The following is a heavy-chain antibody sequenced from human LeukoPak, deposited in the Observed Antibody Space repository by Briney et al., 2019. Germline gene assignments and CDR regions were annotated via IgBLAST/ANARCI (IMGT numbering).Heavy chain of an antibody. J-gene: IGHJ3*02. CDR1: GGSISSYY. D-gene: IGHD6-13*01. CDR3: ARRIAAADAFDI. Sequence: SETLSLTYIVSGGSISSYYWSWIRQPPGKGLEWIGYISDSGSTNYNASLKSRVTISVDTSKNQFSLKLSSVTAADTAVYYCARRIAAADAFDIWGQGTMVTVSS. CDR2: ISDSGST. V-gene: IGHV4-59*08.